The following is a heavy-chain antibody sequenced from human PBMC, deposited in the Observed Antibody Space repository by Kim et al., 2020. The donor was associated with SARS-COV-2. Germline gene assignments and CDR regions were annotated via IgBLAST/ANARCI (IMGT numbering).Heavy chain of an antibody. CDR1: GFTFSSYG. CDR3: AKALVGATSCAGDY. J-gene: IGHJ4*02. D-gene: IGHD1-26*01. Sequence: GGSLRLSCAASGFTFSSYGMHWVRQAPGKGLEWVAVISYDGSNKYYADSVKGRFTISRDNSKNTLYLQMNSLRAEDTAVYYCAKALVGATSCAGDYWGQGTLVTVSS. V-gene: IGHV3-30*18. CDR2: ISYDGSNK.